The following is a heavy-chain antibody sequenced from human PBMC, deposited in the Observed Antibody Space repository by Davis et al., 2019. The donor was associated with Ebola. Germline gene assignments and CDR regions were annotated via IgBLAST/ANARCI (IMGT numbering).Heavy chain of an antibody. D-gene: IGHD2-2*01. Sequence: GESLKISCAASGFTFSSYAMSWVRQAPGKGLEWVSAISGSGGSTYYADSVKGRFTISRDNSKNTLYLQMNSLRAEDTAVYYCAKGVGYCSSTSCYYFDYWGQGTLVTVSS. V-gene: IGHV3-23*01. CDR3: AKGVGYCSSTSCYYFDY. CDR1: GFTFSSYA. CDR2: ISGSGGST. J-gene: IGHJ4*02.